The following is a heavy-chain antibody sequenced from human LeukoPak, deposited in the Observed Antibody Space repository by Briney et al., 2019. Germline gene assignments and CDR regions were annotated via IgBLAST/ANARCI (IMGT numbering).Heavy chain of an antibody. Sequence: GGSLRLSCATSGFTFTSYWMHWVRQVPGKGLVWVSRVNNDGSSTIYADSVKGRFTISRDNAENTLYLQMNSLRAEDTAVYYCVTEYSGSANHWGQGTLVTVSS. D-gene: IGHD3-10*01. CDR1: GFTFTSYW. V-gene: IGHV3-74*01. J-gene: IGHJ5*02. CDR2: VNNDGSST. CDR3: VTEYSGSANH.